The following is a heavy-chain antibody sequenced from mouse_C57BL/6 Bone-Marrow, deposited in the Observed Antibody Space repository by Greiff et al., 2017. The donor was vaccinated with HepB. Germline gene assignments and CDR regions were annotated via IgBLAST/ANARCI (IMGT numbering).Heavy chain of an antibody. CDR2: IDPENGDT. J-gene: IGHJ2*01. V-gene: IGHV14-4*01. D-gene: IGHD1-1*01. Sequence: EVKLQESGAELVRPGASVKLSCTASGFNIKDDYMHWVKQRPEQGLEWIGWIDPENGDTEYASKFQGKATITADTSSNTAYLQLSSLTSEDTAVYYCTYYYGSSPYFDYWGQGTTLTVSS. CDR1: GFNIKDDY. CDR3: TYYYGSSPYFDY.